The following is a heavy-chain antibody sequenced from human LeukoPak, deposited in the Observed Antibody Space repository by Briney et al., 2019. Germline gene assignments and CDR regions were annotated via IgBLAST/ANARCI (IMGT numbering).Heavy chain of an antibody. V-gene: IGHV1-2*02. CDR2: INPNSGGT. J-gene: IGHJ1*01. CDR1: GYTFTSYA. Sequence: ASVKVSCKASGYTFTSYAMHWVRQAPGQWLEWMGWINPNSGGTNYAQKFQGRVTMTRDTSISTAYMELSRLRSDDTAVYYCAREARYCSSTSCYELAPEYFQHWGQGTLVTVSS. D-gene: IGHD2-2*01. CDR3: AREARYCSSTSCYELAPEYFQH.